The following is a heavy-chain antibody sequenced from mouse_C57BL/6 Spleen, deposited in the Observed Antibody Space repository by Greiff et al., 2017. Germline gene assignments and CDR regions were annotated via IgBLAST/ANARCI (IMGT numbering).Heavy chain of an antibody. Sequence: QVQLQQPGAELVKPGASVKLSCKASGYTFTSYWMHWVKQRPGQGLEWIGMIHPNSGSTNYNEKFKSKATLTVDKSSSTAYMQLSSLTSEDSAFYYCARDPYGAMDYWGQGTSVTVSS. CDR1: GYTFTSYW. D-gene: IGHD1-1*01. J-gene: IGHJ4*01. CDR2: IHPNSGST. V-gene: IGHV1-64*01. CDR3: ARDPYGAMDY.